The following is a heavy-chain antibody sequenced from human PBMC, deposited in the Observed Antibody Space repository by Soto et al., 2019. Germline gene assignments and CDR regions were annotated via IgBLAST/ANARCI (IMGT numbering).Heavy chain of an antibody. CDR1: GFTFTSYS. CDR3: ASDIVPGLLRWFEP. D-gene: IGHD2-15*01. J-gene: IGHJ5*02. V-gene: IGHV3-21*01. Sequence: LRLSCAPSGFTFTSYSMNLVRQAPGNALEWVSSIISSSSYIYYADSVKGRFTISRDNAKNSLYLQMNSLRAEDTAVYYCASDIVPGLLRWFEPWGQGTMVTVSS. CDR2: IISSSSYI.